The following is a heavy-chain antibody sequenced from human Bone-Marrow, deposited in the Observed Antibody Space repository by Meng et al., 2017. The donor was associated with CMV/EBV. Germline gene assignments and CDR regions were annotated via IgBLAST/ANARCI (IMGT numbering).Heavy chain of an antibody. CDR2: IGTAGDT. D-gene: IGHD2-2*01. CDR3: ARDLMLDQLLSGYYYYGMDV. V-gene: IGHV3-13*03. CDR1: GFTFSSYD. J-gene: IGHJ6*02. Sequence: GESLKISCAACGFTFSSYDMHWVRQATGKGLEWVSAIGTAGDTYCPGSVKGQFTISRENAKNSLYLQMNSLRAGDTAVYYCARDLMLDQLLSGYYYYGMDVWGQGTTVTVSS.